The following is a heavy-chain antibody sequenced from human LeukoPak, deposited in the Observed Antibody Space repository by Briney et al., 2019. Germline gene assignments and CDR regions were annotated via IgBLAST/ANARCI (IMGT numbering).Heavy chain of an antibody. D-gene: IGHD3-10*01. V-gene: IGHV3-66*01. J-gene: IGHJ4*02. Sequence: GGFLRLSWAASGFTVSSNYIDWVRQAPGKGLEWVSVIYSGGSTYYADSVKGTFTISRDNSKNTLYLQMHSLRAEDTAAYYCATWRGSWDYWGQGTLVTVSS. CDR2: IYSGGST. CDR1: GFTVSSNY. CDR3: ATWRGSWDY.